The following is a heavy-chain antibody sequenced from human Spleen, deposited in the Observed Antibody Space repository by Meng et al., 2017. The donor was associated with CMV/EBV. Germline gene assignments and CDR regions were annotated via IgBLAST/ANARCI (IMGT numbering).Heavy chain of an antibody. CDR3: ARGRTMFAFDI. CDR1: GGCFSGYY. D-gene: IGHD3-10*02. CDR2: INHSGST. V-gene: IGHV4-34*01. J-gene: IGHJ3*02. Sequence: LTCAVYGGCFSGYYWSWIRQPPGKGLEWIGEINHSGSTNYNPSLKSRVTISVDTSKNQFSLKLSSVTAADTAVYYCARGRTMFAFDIWGQGTMVTVSS.